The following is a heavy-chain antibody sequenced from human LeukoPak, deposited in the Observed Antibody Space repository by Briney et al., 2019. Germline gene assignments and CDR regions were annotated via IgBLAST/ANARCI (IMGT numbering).Heavy chain of an antibody. D-gene: IGHD2-15*01. CDR2: ISDSGNT. CDR3: AKARLPRYYFDY. J-gene: IGHJ4*02. CDR1: GFTLSSYA. Sequence: GGSLRLSCAASGFTLSSYAMSWVRQAPGKGLEWVSAISDSGNTYHADSVKGRFTISRDSSKNTLFLQMNRLRPEDAAVYYCAKARLPRYYFDYWGQGILVTVSS. V-gene: IGHV3-23*01.